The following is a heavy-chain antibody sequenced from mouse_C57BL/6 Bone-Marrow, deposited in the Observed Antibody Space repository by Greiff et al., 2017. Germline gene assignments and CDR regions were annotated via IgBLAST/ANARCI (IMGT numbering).Heavy chain of an antibody. CDR1: GFNIKDDY. D-gene: IGHD6-1*01. CDR2: IDPENGDT. J-gene: IGHJ3*01. V-gene: IGHV14-4*01. CDR3: TTGQHVAY. Sequence: VQLQQSGAELVRPGASVKLSCTASGFNIKDDYMHWVKQRPEQGLEWIGWIDPENGDTEYASKFQGKATITADTSSNTAYLQLSSLTSEDTAVYYCTTGQHVAYWGQGTLVTVSA.